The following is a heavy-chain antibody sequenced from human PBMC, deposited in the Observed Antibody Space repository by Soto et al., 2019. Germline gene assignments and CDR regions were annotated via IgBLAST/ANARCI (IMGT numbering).Heavy chain of an antibody. V-gene: IGHV3-30*18. CDR3: AKDITRAVTYSDY. CDR1: GFTFSSYG. CDR2: ISYDGSNK. D-gene: IGHD4-4*01. Sequence: QVQLVESGGGVVQPGRSLRLSCAASGFTFSSYGMHWVRQAPGKGLEWVAVISYDGSNKYYADSVKGRFTISRDNSKNTLYLQMNSLRAEDTAVYYCAKDITRAVTYSDYWGQGTLVTVSS. J-gene: IGHJ4*02.